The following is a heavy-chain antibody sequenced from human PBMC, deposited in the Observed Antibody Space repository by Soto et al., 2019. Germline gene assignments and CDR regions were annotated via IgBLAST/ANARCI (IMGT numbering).Heavy chain of an antibody. D-gene: IGHD5-12*01. J-gene: IGHJ4*02. V-gene: IGHV1-69*13. CDR3: ARAGKRLQFVARTRTETFDY. Sequence: ASVKVSCKASGGTFSSYAISWVRQAPGQGLEWMGGIIPIFGTANYAQKFQGRVTITADESTSTAYMELSSLRSEDTAVYYCARAGKRLQFVARTRTETFDYWGQGTLVTVSS. CDR2: IIPIFGTA. CDR1: GGTFSSYA.